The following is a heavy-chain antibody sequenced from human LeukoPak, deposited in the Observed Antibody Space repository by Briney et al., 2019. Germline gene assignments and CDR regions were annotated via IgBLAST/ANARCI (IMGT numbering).Heavy chain of an antibody. V-gene: IGHV3-9*03. CDR2: ISWNSGSI. CDR1: GFTFDDYA. Sequence: PGGSLRLXCAPSGFTFDDYAMHWVRQAPGKGLEWVSGISWNSGSIGYADSVKGRFTISRDNAKNSLYLQMNSLRAEDMALYYCAKDSSGYPYYMDVWGKGTTVAVSS. J-gene: IGHJ6*03. CDR3: AKDSSGYPYYMDV. D-gene: IGHD5-12*01.